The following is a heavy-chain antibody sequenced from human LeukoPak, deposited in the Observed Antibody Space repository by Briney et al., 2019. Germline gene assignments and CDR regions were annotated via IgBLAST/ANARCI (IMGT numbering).Heavy chain of an antibody. CDR3: ARRFRYYDFWSGYSDWFDP. V-gene: IGHV5-51*01. CDR2: IYPGDSDT. D-gene: IGHD3-3*01. J-gene: IGHJ5*02. Sequence: GESLKISCKGSGYSFTRYWIGWVRQMPGKGLEWMGIIYPGDSDTRYSPSFQGQVTISADKSISTAYLQWSSLKASDTAMYYCARRFRYYDFWSGYSDWFDPWGQGTLVTVSS. CDR1: GYSFTRYW.